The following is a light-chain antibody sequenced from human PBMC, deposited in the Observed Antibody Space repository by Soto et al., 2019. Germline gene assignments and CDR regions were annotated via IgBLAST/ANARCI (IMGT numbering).Light chain of an antibody. Sequence: EIVMTQSPATLSVSPGERATLSCRASQSVSNNLAWYQQKPGQAPRLLIYGASTRATGIPARFSGSGSGTEFTLTISSLQSEDFAVYYCQQYNNWLYTFGQGTKLEIK. CDR1: QSVSNN. CDR2: GAS. V-gene: IGKV3-15*01. CDR3: QQYNNWLYT. J-gene: IGKJ2*01.